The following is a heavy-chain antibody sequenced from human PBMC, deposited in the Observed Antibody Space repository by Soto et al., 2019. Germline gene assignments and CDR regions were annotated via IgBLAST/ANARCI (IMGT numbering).Heavy chain of an antibody. J-gene: IGHJ1*01. Sequence: EVQLLESGGGLVQPGGSLRLSCAASGFTFSSYAMSWVRQAPGKGLEWVSTISGSSGSTYYADSVKGRFSISRDNSNNPLYLQMNSLRAEDTAVYYCATSSSSWYIYFQHWGQGTLVTVSS. D-gene: IGHD6-13*01. CDR1: GFTFSSYA. V-gene: IGHV3-23*01. CDR2: ISGSSGST. CDR3: ATSSSSWYIYFQH.